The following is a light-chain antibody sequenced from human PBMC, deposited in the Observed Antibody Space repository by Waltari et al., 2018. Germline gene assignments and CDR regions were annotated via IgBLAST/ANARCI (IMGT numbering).Light chain of an antibody. V-gene: IGLV2-14*01. J-gene: IGLJ1*01. CDR3: SSYTSSSTLYV. CDR2: EVS. Sequence: ITISCTGTSSDVGGYNYVSWYQQHPGKAPKLMIYEVSNRPSGVSNRFSGSKSGNTASLTISGLQAEDEADYYCSSYTSSSTLYVFGTGTKVTVL. CDR1: SSDVGGYNY.